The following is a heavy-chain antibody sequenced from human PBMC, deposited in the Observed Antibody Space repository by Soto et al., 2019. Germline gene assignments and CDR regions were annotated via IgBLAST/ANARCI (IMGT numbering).Heavy chain of an antibody. CDR3: ARFHYGDYLGPFDY. D-gene: IGHD4-17*01. J-gene: IGHJ4*02. CDR1: GGSISSYY. V-gene: IGHV4-59*01. CDR2: IYYSGST. Sequence: SETLSLTCTVSGGSISSYYWSWIRQPPGKGLEWIGYIYYSGSTNYNPSPKSRVXISVDTSKNQFSLKLSSVTAADTAVYYCARFHYGDYLGPFDYWGQGTLVTVSS.